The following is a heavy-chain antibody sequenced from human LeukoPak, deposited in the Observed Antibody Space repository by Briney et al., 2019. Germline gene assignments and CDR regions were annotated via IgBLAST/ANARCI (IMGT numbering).Heavy chain of an antibody. V-gene: IGHV1-2*02. Sequence: ASVKVSCKASGYTFIGYYMHWVRQAPGQGLEWMGWINPNSGGTNYAQKFQGRVTMTRDTSISTAYMELSRLRSDDTAVYYCARDFDCSSTSCYKVKTYYYYYGMDVWGQGTTVTVSS. D-gene: IGHD2-2*02. CDR1: GYTFIGYY. J-gene: IGHJ6*02. CDR2: INPNSGGT. CDR3: ARDFDCSSTSCYKVKTYYYYYGMDV.